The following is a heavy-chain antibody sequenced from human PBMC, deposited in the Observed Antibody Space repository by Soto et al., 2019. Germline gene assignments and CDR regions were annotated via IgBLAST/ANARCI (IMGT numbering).Heavy chain of an antibody. CDR3: ARGVGYCSSTSSPHPLDN. D-gene: IGHD2-2*01. CDR2: ISAYNGNT. V-gene: IGHV1-18*01. Sequence: QGQLVQSGAEVKKPGASVKVSCKASGYTFTSYGISWVRQSPGQGLEWMGWISAYNGNTNYAQKLQGRVTMTTDTSTSTAYMELRSLRSDDTAVYYCARGVGYCSSTSSPHPLDNWGQGTLVTVSS. CDR1: GYTFTSYG. J-gene: IGHJ4*02.